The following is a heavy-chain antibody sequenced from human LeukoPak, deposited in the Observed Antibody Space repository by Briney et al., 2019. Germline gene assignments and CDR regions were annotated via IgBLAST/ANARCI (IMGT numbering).Heavy chain of an antibody. D-gene: IGHD6-13*01. CDR3: AKFGSGYPYSSFDY. J-gene: IGHJ4*02. CDR1: GFTFSSYA. Sequence: PGGSLRLSCAASGFTFSSYAMSWVRQAPGKGLEWVSAITTGGDSTYEADSVKGRFTTSRDDSKNTLYLQMNSLRAEDTAVYYCAKFGSGYPYSSFDYWGQGTLVTVSS. CDR2: ITTGGDST. V-gene: IGHV3-23*01.